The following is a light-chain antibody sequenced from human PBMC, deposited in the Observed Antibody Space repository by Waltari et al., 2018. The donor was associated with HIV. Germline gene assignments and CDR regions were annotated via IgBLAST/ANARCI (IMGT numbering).Light chain of an antibody. CDR1: VLAKNY. Sequence: SYELTQPSSMSVSPGQTARITCSGDVLAKNYARWFQQKPGQAPVLLIYNDNERHSGIPERFSGSSSGTTVTLTISGAQVDDEADYYCYSAADNMGVFGGGTKLTVL. J-gene: IGLJ3*02. V-gene: IGLV3-27*01. CDR3: YSAADNMGV. CDR2: NDN.